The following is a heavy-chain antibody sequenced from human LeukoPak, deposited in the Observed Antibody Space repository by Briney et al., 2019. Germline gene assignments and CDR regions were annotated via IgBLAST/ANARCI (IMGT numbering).Heavy chain of an antibody. V-gene: IGHV1-24*01. D-gene: IGHD6-6*01. Sequence: ASVKVSCKVSGYTLTELSMHWVRQAPGKGLEWMGGFDPEDGETIYAQKFQGRVTMTEDTSTDTAYMELSSLRSEDTAVYYCATDLGFIAARHYWGQGTLVTVSS. J-gene: IGHJ4*02. CDR3: ATDLGFIAARHY. CDR1: GYTLTELS. CDR2: FDPEDGET.